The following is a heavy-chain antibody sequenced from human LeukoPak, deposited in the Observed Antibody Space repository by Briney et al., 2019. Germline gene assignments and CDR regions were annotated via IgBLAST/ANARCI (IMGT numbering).Heavy chain of an antibody. CDR3: ASRHCSGGDCYFAGADPFDH. Sequence: GGSLRLSCAVSGFTFRTCWMHWVRQVPGEGLVWVSRINEDGSITNYADSVKGRFSISRDNAKNTLYLQMNSLRAEDTAVYYCASRHCSGGDCYFAGADPFDHWGQGTLVTVSS. J-gene: IGHJ4*02. D-gene: IGHD2-21*01. CDR2: INEDGSIT. CDR1: GFTFRTCW. V-gene: IGHV3-74*01.